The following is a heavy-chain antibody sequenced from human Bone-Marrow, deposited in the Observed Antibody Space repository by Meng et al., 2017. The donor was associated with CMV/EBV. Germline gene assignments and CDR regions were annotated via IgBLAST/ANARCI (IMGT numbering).Heavy chain of an antibody. CDR2: IKQDESEK. CDR3: ARDATSHLDH. D-gene: IGHD5-12*01. Sequence: GGSLRLSCAASGFNFNDYWMTWVRQAPGKGLEWVASIKQDESEKYSVDSVKGRFTISRDNAKSSLYLQMNSLRGDDTALYYCARDATSHLDHWGQGTLVTVSS. V-gene: IGHV3-7*01. J-gene: IGHJ4*02. CDR1: GFNFNDYW.